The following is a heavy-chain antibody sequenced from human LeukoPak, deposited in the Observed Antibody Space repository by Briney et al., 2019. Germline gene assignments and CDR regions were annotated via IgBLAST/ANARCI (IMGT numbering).Heavy chain of an antibody. J-gene: IGHJ3*02. CDR3: ARDYDFGYYDSSGSFYI. D-gene: IGHD3-22*01. V-gene: IGHV1-2*02. CDR1: GYTFIGYY. CDR2: INPNSGGT. Sequence: ASVKVSCKASGYTFIGYYMHWVRQAPGQGLEWMGWINPNSGGTNYARKFQGRVTMTRDTSISTAYMELSRLRSDDTAVYYCARDYDFGYYDSSGSFYIWGQGTMVTVSS.